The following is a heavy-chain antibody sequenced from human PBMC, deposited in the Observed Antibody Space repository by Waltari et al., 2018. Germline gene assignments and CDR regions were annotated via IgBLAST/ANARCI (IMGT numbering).Heavy chain of an antibody. CDR2: FSYNGNT. Sequence: QLQMQESGPGLVRPSETLSLTCAVSGGSITTITYFWGWIRQPPGKGLEWIGSFSYNGNTYYNPALKSRATISGDTSKNQVSLVLTSVTAADTAVYYCARGLGATYWGHGTLVTVSS. V-gene: IGHV4-39*07. CDR1: GGSITTITYF. J-gene: IGHJ4*01. CDR3: ARGLGATY. D-gene: IGHD2-21*01.